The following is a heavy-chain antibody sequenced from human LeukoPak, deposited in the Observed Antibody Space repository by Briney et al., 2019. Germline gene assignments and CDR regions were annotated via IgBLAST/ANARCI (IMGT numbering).Heavy chain of an antibody. CDR3: ARGVYIAAAQYGY. CDR2: IYYSGTT. CDR1: GGSISSYY. Sequence: SETLSLTCSVSGGSISSYYWSWIRQPPGKGLEGIGYIYYSGTTNYNPSLKSRVTISVDTSKNQFSLKLSSLTAADTAVYYCARGVYIAAAQYGYWGQGTLVTVSS. J-gene: IGHJ4*02. D-gene: IGHD6-13*01. V-gene: IGHV4-59*01.